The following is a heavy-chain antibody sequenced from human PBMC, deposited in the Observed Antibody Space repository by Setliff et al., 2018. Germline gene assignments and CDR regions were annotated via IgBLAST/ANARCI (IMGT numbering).Heavy chain of an antibody. V-gene: IGHV4-61*09. CDR3: ARAHTWSLPNDNSGYPGWFDP. J-gene: IGHJ5*02. CDR2: IYTSWST. Sequence: SETLSLTCTVSDDSISSRHYYWSWIRQPAGKGLEWLGQIYTSWSTNYNPSLKSRVTISVDTSKNQFSLKLSSVTAADTAVYYCARAHTWSLPNDNSGYPGWFDPWGQGTLVTVSS. CDR1: DDSISSRHYY. D-gene: IGHD3-22*01.